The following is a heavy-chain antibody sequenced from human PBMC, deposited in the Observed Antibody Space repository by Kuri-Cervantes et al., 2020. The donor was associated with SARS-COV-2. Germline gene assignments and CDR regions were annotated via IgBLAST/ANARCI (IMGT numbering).Heavy chain of an antibody. CDR3: AREGGGDPLVLGFGVVIHESFDI. J-gene: IGHJ3*02. V-gene: IGHV1-18*01. D-gene: IGHD3-3*01. CDR2: ISTFNANT. CDR1: GYNFTSYG. Sequence: ASVKVSCKASGYNFTSYGISWFRQAPGQGLEWMGWISTFNANTNYAQKFQGRVTMTTDTSTTTAYMELRSLRSDDTAVYYCAREGGGDPLVLGFGVVIHESFDIWGQGTMVTVSS.